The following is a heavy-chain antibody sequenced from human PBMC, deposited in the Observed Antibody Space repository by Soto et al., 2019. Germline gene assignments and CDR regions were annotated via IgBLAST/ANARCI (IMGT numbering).Heavy chain of an antibody. CDR3: AHRQAQGIGLAGTFDS. V-gene: IGHV2-5*02. CDR2: IYWDGDK. Sequence: QITLKESGPTLVKPTQTLTLTCTFSGFSFSTTGVGVGWIRQPPGKALEWLALIYWDGDKRYSPSLKSRLTITKDTSKNQVVLTMTNMDPVDTATYYCAHRQAQGIGLAGTFDSWGQGTLVTVSS. D-gene: IGHD6-19*01. CDR1: GFSFSTTGVG. J-gene: IGHJ4*02.